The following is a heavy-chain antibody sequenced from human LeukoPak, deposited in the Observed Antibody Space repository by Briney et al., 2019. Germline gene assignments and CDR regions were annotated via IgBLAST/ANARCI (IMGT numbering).Heavy chain of an antibody. Sequence: GRSLRLSCAASGFTFSSYAMHWVRQPPGKGLEWVAVISYDGSNEYYADSVKGRFTISRDNSKNTLYLQMNSLRAEDTAVYYCARDRRYYDSSGSTYFDYWGQGTLVTVSS. D-gene: IGHD3-22*01. J-gene: IGHJ4*02. CDR3: ARDRRYYDSSGSTYFDY. V-gene: IGHV3-30-3*01. CDR2: ISYDGSNE. CDR1: GFTFSSYA.